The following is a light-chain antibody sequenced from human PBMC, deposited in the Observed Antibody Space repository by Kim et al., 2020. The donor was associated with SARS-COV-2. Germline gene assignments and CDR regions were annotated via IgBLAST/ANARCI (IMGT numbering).Light chain of an antibody. Sequence: QSALTQPRSVSGSPGQSVTISCTGTSSDVGGYNYVTWYQQHPGKAPKLMIYDVTKRPSGVPDHFSGSKSGNTASLTISGLQGEDEADYYCCSYAGSYTEVFGGGTQLTVL. CDR2: DVT. CDR1: SSDVGGYNY. V-gene: IGLV2-11*01. CDR3: CSYAGSYTEV. J-gene: IGLJ2*01.